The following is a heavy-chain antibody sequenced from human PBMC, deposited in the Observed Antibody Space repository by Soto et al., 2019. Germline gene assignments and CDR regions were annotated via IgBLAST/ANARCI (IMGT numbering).Heavy chain of an antibody. Sequence: QVQLQESGPGLVKPSETLSLTCTVSGGSISSYYWSWIRQPPGKGLEWIGYIYYSGSTNYNPSLKSRVTISVDTSKNQSPLKLSAVTAADTAVYYCAVAATDYWYFDLWGRGTLVTVSS. CDR3: AVAATDYWYFDL. CDR2: IYYSGST. J-gene: IGHJ2*01. D-gene: IGHD2-15*01. V-gene: IGHV4-59*08. CDR1: GGSISSYY.